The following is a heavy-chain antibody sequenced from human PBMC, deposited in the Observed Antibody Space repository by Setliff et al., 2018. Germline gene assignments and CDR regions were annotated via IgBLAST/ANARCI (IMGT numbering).Heavy chain of an antibody. CDR3: CSGSYLFVY. V-gene: IGHV3-23*01. D-gene: IGHD1-26*01. J-gene: IGHJ4*02. CDR1: GYTSSSYA. CDR2: ISASGDTT. Sequence: QTGGSLRLSCAASGYTSSSYAMTWVRQAPGKGLEWVSIISASGDTTYYADSVKGRFTISRDNSKNTLYLQMNSLRAEDTAVYYCCSGSYLFVYWGQGSLVTVS.